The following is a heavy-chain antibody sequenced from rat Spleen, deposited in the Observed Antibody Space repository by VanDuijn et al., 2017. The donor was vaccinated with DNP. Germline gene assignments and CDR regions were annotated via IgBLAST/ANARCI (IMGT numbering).Heavy chain of an antibody. CDR3: ARPIRRVSPFDY. J-gene: IGHJ2*01. CDR1: GFTFSDYY. V-gene: IGHV5-22*01. D-gene: IGHD1-11*01. Sequence: EVQLVESGGGLVKPGRSLKLSCAASGFTFSDYYMAWVRQAPKKGLEWVASISYEGSSTYYGDSVKGRFTISRDNAKSTLYLQMNSLRSEDTATYYCARPIRRVSPFDYWGQGVMVTVSS. CDR2: ISYEGSST.